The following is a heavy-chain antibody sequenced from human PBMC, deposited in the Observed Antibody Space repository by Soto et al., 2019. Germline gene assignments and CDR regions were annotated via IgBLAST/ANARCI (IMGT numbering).Heavy chain of an antibody. V-gene: IGHV4-39*01. D-gene: IGHD3-10*01. CDR1: GGCISSSSYY. Sequence: PSETLSLTCTVSGGCISSSSYYWGWIRQPPGKGLEWIGSIYYSGSTYYNPSLKSRVTISVDTSKNQFSLKLSSVTAADTAVYYCARITMVLKGNYYYYYMDVWGKGTTVTVS. CDR2: IYYSGST. CDR3: ARITMVLKGNYYYYYMDV. J-gene: IGHJ6*03.